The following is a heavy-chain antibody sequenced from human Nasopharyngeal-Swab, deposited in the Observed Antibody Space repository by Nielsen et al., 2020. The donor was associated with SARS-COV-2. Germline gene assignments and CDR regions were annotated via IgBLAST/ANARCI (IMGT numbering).Heavy chain of an antibody. Sequence: SETLSLTCAISGDNVSSNSAAWNWIRQSPSRGLEWLGRTYYRSKWYNDYAVSVRSRITINPDTSKNQFSLQLNSVTPEDTAVYYCARGTGPTYYFDYWGQGTLVTVSS. CDR2: TYYRSKWYN. J-gene: IGHJ4*02. D-gene: IGHD1-1*01. CDR3: ARGTGPTYYFDY. V-gene: IGHV6-1*01. CDR1: GDNVSSNSAA.